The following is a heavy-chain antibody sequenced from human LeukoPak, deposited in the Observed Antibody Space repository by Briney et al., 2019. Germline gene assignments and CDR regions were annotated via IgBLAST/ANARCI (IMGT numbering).Heavy chain of an antibody. CDR2: IKQDGSET. D-gene: IGHD2-2*01. CDR3: GSTNFFSF. CDR1: ASAFGNYW. Sequence: GPCLRLSRAPSASAFGNYWTNWVRQAPGKGLEWVANIKQDGSETYYVDSVKGRFTISRDNAKNSLYLQMNSLRAEDTALNFCGSTNFFSFWGQETLVTVSS. J-gene: IGHJ4*02. V-gene: IGHV3-7*01.